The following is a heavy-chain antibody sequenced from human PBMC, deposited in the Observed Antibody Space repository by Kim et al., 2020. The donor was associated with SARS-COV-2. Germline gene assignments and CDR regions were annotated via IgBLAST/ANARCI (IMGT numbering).Heavy chain of an antibody. J-gene: IGHJ6*02. V-gene: IGHV3-48*03. Sequence: VKGRFTISRANAKNSLYLQMNSLRAEDTAVYYCARDIAAAGSYYYYGMDVWGQGTTVTVSS. CDR3: ARDIAAAGSYYYYGMDV. D-gene: IGHD6-13*01.